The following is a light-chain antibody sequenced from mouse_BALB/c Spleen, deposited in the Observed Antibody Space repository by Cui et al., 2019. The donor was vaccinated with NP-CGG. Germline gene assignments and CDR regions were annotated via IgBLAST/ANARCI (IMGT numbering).Light chain of an antibody. J-gene: IGLJ1*01. V-gene: IGLV1*01. CDR3: TLWYSNHWV. CDR1: TGAVTTSNY. CDR2: GTN. Sequence: QAVVTQESALTTSPGETVPLTCRSSTGAVTTSNYANWVQERPDHLFTGLIGGTNNRAPGVPARFSGSLIGDKAALTITGAQTEDEAIYFCTLWYSNHWVFGGGTKLTV.